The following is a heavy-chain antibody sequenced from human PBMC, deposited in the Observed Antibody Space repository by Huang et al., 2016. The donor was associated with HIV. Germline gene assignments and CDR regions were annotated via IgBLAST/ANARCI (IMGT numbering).Heavy chain of an antibody. V-gene: IGHV1-2*02. Sequence: QVQLVQSGAEVKNPGASVRVSCMASGYTFTDSNVHWVRQAPGQGLEGMGWINPKRGCTIYAQRFQGRITMTRDTTISTVHMDLRRIQSDDTAVYFCARDWSFGSSTSPADWGQGTLVTVSS. CDR2: INPKRGCT. CDR1: GYTFTDSN. J-gene: IGHJ4*02. CDR3: ARDWSFGSSTSPAD. D-gene: IGHD6-6*01.